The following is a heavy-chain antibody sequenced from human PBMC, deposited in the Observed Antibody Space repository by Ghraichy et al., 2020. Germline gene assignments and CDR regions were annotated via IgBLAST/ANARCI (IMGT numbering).Heavy chain of an antibody. CDR1: GFTFSNFG. J-gene: IGHJ6*02. Sequence: GGSLRLSCAASGFTFSNFGMHWVRQAPGKGLEWVALISYGGSKSYYTDSVKGRFTISRDNSKNTLYLQMNSLRAEDTAIYYCAKDSSGWYASLSYFYYGMDGWGQGTTVTVSS. V-gene: IGHV3-30*18. D-gene: IGHD3-22*01. CDR2: ISYGGSKS. CDR3: AKDSSGWYASLSYFYYGMDG.